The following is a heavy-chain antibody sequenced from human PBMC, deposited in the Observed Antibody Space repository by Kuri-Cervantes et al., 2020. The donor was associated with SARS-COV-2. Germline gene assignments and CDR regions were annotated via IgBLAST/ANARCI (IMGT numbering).Heavy chain of an antibody. J-gene: IGHJ4*02. V-gene: IGHV2-70*12. Sequence: SGPTLVKPTQTLTLTCTFSGFSLSTSGMCVSWIRQPPGKALEWLALIDWDDDKYYSTSLKTRLTISKDTSKNQVVLTVTSLDPVDTATYYCAHLVSGTGHFDYWGQGTLVTVSS. CDR3: AHLVSGTGHFDY. CDR1: GFSLSTSGMC. CDR2: IDWDDDK. D-gene: IGHD6-19*01.